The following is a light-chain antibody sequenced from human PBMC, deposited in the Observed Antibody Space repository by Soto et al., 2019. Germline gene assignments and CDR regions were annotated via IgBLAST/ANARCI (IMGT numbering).Light chain of an antibody. CDR2: GAS. CDR1: QSITSSY. Sequence: EIVLTQSPGTLSLSPGERATLSCRASQSITSSYLAWYQQKPGQAPRLVIYGASSRATVIPDRFSGSGSGTDFTLTISRLEPEDFAVYYCKQYGSSPYTFGQGTKLEI. J-gene: IGKJ2*01. V-gene: IGKV3-20*01. CDR3: KQYGSSPYT.